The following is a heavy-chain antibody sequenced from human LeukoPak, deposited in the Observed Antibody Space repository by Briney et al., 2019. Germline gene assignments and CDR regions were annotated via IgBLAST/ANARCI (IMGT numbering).Heavy chain of an antibody. D-gene: IGHD3-10*01. V-gene: IGHV3-23*01. CDR1: GFTFSSYA. Sequence: GGSLRLSCAASGFTFSSYAMSWVRQAPGKGLEWVATISDSGGSTYYADSVKGRFTISRDISKNSLYLQMNSLRAEDTAVYYCAKSRSSGSYCIDYWGQGTLVTVSS. J-gene: IGHJ4*02. CDR2: ISDSGGST. CDR3: AKSRSSGSYCIDY.